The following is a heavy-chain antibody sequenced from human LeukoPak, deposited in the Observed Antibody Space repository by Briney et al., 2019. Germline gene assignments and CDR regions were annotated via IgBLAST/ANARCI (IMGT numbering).Heavy chain of an antibody. D-gene: IGHD1-26*01. J-gene: IGHJ4*02. CDR1: GGTFSSYA. CDR3: ARSLGATPYYFDY. Sequence: ASVKVSCKASGGTFSSYAISWVRQAPGQGLEWMGGIIPIFGTANYAQKFQGRVTITADKSTSTAYMELSSLRSEDTAVYYCARSLGATPYYFDYWGQGTLVTVSS. V-gene: IGHV1-69*06. CDR2: IIPIFGTA.